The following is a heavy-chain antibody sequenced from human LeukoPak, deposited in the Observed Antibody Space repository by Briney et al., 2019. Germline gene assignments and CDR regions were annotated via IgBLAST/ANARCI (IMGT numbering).Heavy chain of an antibody. J-gene: IGHJ2*01. CDR3: ARGKWKLLSHYWCFDL. CDR1: GDSVSSNSAA. CDR2: TYYRSKWYN. V-gene: IGHV6-1*01. D-gene: IGHD2/OR15-2a*01. Sequence: SQTLSLTCAISGDSVSSNSAAWNWIRRSPSRGLEWLGRTYYRSKWYNDYAVSVKSRITINPDTSKNQFSLQLNSVTPEDTAVYYCARGKWKLLSHYWCFDLWGRGTLVTVSS.